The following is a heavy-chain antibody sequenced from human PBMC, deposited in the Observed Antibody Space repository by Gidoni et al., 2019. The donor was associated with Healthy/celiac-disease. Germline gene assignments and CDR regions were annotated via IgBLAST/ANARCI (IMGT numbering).Heavy chain of an antibody. CDR3: AHRPNGLHGSGNWYAFDI. CDR1: GCSLSTSGVG. Sequence: QITLTESGPTLAKPTQTLTLTCTFSGCSLSTSGVGVGWIRQPPGKALEWLALIYWDDDKRYSPSLKSRLTIPKDTSKNQVVLTMTNMDPVDTATYYCAHRPNGLHGSGNWYAFDIWGQGTMVTVSS. V-gene: IGHV2-5*02. J-gene: IGHJ3*02. CDR2: IYWDDDK. D-gene: IGHD3-10*01.